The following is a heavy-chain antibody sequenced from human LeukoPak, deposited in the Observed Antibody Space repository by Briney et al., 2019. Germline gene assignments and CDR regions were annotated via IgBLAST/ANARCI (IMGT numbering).Heavy chain of an antibody. D-gene: IGHD3-16*02. CDR3: ARGPIVRLPSSFHP. CDR2: MNPNSGNT. V-gene: IGHV1-8*01. CDR1: GYTFTSYD. Sequence: AAVKVSCKASGYTFTSYDINWVRQATGQGLEWMGWMNPNSGNTGSAQRCQGRVTMTRDTSRSTAYMELSSLTSEDRAVYYCARGPIVRLPSSFHPWGQGTLVTVSS. J-gene: IGHJ5*02.